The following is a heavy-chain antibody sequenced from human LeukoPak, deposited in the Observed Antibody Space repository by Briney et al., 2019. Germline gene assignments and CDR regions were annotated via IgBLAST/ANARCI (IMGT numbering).Heavy chain of an antibody. D-gene: IGHD3-10*01. Sequence: ASVKVSCKASGYTLTSYGISWVRQAPGQGLEWMGWISAYNGNTNYAQKLQGRVTMTTDTPTSTAYMELSRLRSDDTAVYYCARGDMVRGVIVQTNDYWGQGTLVTVSS. CDR3: ARGDMVRGVIVQTNDY. V-gene: IGHV1-18*01. CDR2: ISAYNGNT. J-gene: IGHJ4*02. CDR1: GYTLTSYG.